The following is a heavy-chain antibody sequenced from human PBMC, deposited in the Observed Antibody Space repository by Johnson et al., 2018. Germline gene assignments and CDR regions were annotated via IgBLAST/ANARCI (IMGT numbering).Heavy chain of an antibody. J-gene: IGHJ1*01. V-gene: IGHV3-73*02. D-gene: IGHD4/OR15-4a*01. CDR1: GFSFSGSP. CDR2: IRSKINNYAT. Sequence: EVQLVETGGGLVQPGGSLKLSCAASGFSFSGSPMHWVRQASGKGLEWVGRIRSKINNYATAYVASVQGRFTISRDDSKNTAYWQMNSLKTEETAVYFCVGASGITYPYFQHWGQGTLVTVSS. CDR3: VGASGITYPYFQH.